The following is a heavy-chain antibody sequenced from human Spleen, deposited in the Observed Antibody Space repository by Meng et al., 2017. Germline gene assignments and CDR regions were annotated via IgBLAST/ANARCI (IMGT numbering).Heavy chain of an antibody. V-gene: IGHV3-74*01. D-gene: IGHD2-8*02. CDR2: INSDGSST. Sequence: GESRKISGAASGFTFSSYWMHWVRQAPGKGLVWVSRINSDGSSTSYADSVKGRFTISRDNSKNTLFLQMNSVGVEDTATYYCAQDFDSTGFFFPSDSWGQGTLVTVSS. CDR3: AQDFDSTGFFFPSDS. J-gene: IGHJ4*02. CDR1: GFTFSSYW.